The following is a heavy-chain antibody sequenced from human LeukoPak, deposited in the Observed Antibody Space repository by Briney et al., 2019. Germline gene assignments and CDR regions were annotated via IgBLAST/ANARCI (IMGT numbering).Heavy chain of an antibody. J-gene: IGHJ4*02. D-gene: IGHD3-9*01. CDR3: ARERVLRYLGVGY. V-gene: IGHV1-69*13. CDR2: IIPIFGTA. Sequence: SVKVSCKASGSTFSSYAISWVRQAPGQGLEWMGGIIPIFGTANYAQKFQGRVTITADESTSTAYMELSSLRSEDTAVYYCARERVLRYLGVGYWGQGTLVTVSS. CDR1: GSTFSSYA.